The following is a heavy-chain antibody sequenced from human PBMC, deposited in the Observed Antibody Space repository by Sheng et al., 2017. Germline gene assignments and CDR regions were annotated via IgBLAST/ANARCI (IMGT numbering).Heavy chain of an antibody. Sequence: EVQLVESGGGLVQPGRSLRLSCAASGFTFDDYAMHWVRQAPGKGLEWVSGISWNSGSIGYADSVKGRFTISRDNAKNSLYLQMNSLRAEDMALYYCAKVHVAYSSSWDDAFDIWGQGTMVTVSS. CDR3: AKVHVAYSSSWDDAFDI. CDR2: ISWNSGSI. CDR1: GFTFDDYA. V-gene: IGHV3-9*03. J-gene: IGHJ3*02. D-gene: IGHD6-13*01.